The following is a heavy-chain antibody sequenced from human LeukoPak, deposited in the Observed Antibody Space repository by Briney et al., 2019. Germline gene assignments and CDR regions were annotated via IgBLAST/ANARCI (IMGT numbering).Heavy chain of an antibody. J-gene: IGHJ4*02. CDR3: VSTATFDY. D-gene: IGHD5-18*01. Sequence: GGSLRLSCAASGFTVSNNYMSWVRQAPGKGLEWVANIKQDGSETYYVDSVKGRFTISRDNAKNSLFLQMNSLRAEDTAVYYCVSTATFDYWGQGTLVTVSS. V-gene: IGHV3-7*01. CDR1: GFTVSNNY. CDR2: IKQDGSET.